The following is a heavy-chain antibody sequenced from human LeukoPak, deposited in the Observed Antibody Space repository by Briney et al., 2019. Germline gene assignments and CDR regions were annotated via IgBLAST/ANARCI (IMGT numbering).Heavy chain of an antibody. CDR3: ARCSRTIFRYLDP. J-gene: IGHJ5*02. Sequence: SVKVSCKASGGTFSSYAISWVRQAPGRGLEWMGRIIPILGTANYAQKFQGRVTITADESTSTAYMELSSLRSEDTAVYYCARCSRTIFRYLDPWGQGTLVTVSS. CDR1: GGTFSSYA. D-gene: IGHD3-3*01. CDR2: IIPILGTA. V-gene: IGHV1-69*11.